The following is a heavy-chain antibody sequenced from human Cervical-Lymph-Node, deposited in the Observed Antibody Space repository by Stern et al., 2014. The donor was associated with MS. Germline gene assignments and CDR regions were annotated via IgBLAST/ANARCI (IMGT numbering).Heavy chain of an antibody. CDR2: ISAYNGTT. J-gene: IGHJ3*02. CDR3: ARGLLGSENAFDI. V-gene: IGHV1-18*01. CDR1: GYTFTSYG. Sequence: VQLADSGAEVKKPGASVTVSCKASGYTFTSYGISSVRQAPGQGPEWTGWISAYNGTTNYAQKLQGRVTMTTDTSTSTAYMELRSLRSDDTAVYYCARGLLGSENAFDIWGQGTMVTVSS. D-gene: IGHD2-15*01.